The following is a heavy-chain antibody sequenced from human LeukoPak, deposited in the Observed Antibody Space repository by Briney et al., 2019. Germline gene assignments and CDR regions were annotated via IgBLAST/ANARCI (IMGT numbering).Heavy chain of an antibody. J-gene: IGHJ4*01. CDR3: ARERAAAGIDY. Sequence: SETLSLTCTVSGGSISSYYWSWIRQPPGKGLEWIGYIYYSGSTNYNPSLKSRVTISVDTSKNQFSLKLSSVTAADTAVYYCARERAAAGIDYWGHGTLVTASS. CDR1: GGSISSYY. CDR2: IYYSGST. V-gene: IGHV4-59*01. D-gene: IGHD6-13*01.